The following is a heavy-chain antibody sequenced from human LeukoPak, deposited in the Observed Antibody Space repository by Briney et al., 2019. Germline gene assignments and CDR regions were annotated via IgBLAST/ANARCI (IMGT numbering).Heavy chain of an antibody. J-gene: IGHJ6*02. CDR1: GFTFSSYA. CDR3: ARGSGWYGRYLAGFGYSYGMDV. D-gene: IGHD6-19*01. CDR2: ISYDGSNK. Sequence: PGGSLRLSCAASGFTFSSYAMHWVRQAPGKGLEWGAVISYDGSNKYYAYSVNGRFTTSRDNSRNPLYLQMNSLRAEDTAVYHCARGSGWYGRYLAGFGYSYGMDVWGQGTTVTVSS. V-gene: IGHV3-30-3*01.